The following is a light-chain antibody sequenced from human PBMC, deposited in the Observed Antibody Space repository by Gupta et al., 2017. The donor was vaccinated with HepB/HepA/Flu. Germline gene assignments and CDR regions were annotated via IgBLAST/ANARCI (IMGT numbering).Light chain of an antibody. CDR1: QSLLHRNVYNY. V-gene: IGKV2-28*01. J-gene: IGKJ1*01. CDR2: LGS. Sequence: DIVMTQSPLSLSVTPGEPASISCRSSQSLLHRNVYNYLNWYLHKPGQSPQLLIYLGSNRASGVPDRFRASGSGTDFTLKISRVEAEDVGVYYCMHGLQTRTFGKGTKVEIK. CDR3: MHGLQTRT.